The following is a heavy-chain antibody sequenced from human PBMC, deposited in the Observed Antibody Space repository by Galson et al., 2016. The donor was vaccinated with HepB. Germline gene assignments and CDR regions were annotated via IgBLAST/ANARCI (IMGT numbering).Heavy chain of an antibody. CDR2: TYYGSQWHY. V-gene: IGHV6-1*01. CDR3: ARGKFASGFDH. CDR1: GDSVSSDTTA. Sequence: CAISGDSVSSDTTAWNWIRQSPSRGLEWLGRTYYGSQWHYDYAVSLRSRITVNPDTSTNHFSLQLNSVTPEGTAVYYCARGKFASGFDHWGQGTLVTVSS. D-gene: IGHD1-1*01. J-gene: IGHJ4*02.